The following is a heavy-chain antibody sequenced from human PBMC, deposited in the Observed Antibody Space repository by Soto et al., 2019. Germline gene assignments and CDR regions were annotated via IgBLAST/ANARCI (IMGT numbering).Heavy chain of an antibody. CDR1: GASINNDY. J-gene: IGHJ1*01. CDR3: ARSPDYYSEYFQE. CDR2: VYYSGST. Sequence: SETLSLTCIVSGASINNDYWNWIRQPPGKGLEWIGYVYYSGSTNYNPSLKSRVTISKDTSRNQFSLRLSSVIAADTAVYYCARSPDYYSEYFQEWGQGTLVTVSS. D-gene: IGHD1-26*01. V-gene: IGHV4-59*12.